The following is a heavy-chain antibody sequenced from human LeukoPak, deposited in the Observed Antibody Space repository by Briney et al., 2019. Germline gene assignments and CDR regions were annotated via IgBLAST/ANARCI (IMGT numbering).Heavy chain of an antibody. CDR3: ARESEYYYDSSGYYPRGSDY. Sequence: PGGSLRLSCAASGFTFSSYGMHWVRQAPGKGLEWLAVIWYDGSNKYYADSVKGRFTISRDNSKNTLYLQMNSLRAEDTAVYYCARESEYYYDSSGYYPRGSDYWGQGTLVTVSS. D-gene: IGHD3-22*01. J-gene: IGHJ4*02. V-gene: IGHV3-33*01. CDR1: GFTFSSYG. CDR2: IWYDGSNK.